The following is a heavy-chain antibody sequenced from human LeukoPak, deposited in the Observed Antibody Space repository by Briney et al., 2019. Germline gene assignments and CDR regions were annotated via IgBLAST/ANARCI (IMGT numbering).Heavy chain of an antibody. V-gene: IGHV3-23*01. CDR3: AKQLGYCSDCSWYFPY. Sequence: GGSLRLSCAASGFTFSSSAMSWVRQAPGKGLEWVSAISNNGGYTYYADSVQGRFTISRDNSKTTLCLQMNSLRAEDTAVYYCAKQLGYCSDCSWYFPYWGQGTLVTVSS. CDR1: GFTFSSSA. CDR2: ISNNGGYT. J-gene: IGHJ4*02. D-gene: IGHD2-15*01.